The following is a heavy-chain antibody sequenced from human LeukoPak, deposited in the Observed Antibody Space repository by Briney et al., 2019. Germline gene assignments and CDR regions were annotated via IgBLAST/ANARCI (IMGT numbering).Heavy chain of an antibody. CDR1: GCSFTSYW. J-gene: IGHJ4*02. D-gene: IGHD6-19*01. V-gene: IGHV5-51*01. CDR2: IYPGDSDT. CDR3: ARLGAGYSSGWYGDY. Sequence: GESLKISCKGSGCSFTSYWIGWVRQMPGKGLEWMGIIYPGDSDTRYSPSFQGQVTISADKSISTAYLQWSSLKASDTAMYYCARLGAGYSSGWYGDYWGQGTLVTVSS.